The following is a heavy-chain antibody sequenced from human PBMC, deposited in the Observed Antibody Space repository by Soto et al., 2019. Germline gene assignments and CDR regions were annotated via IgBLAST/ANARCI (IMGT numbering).Heavy chain of an antibody. J-gene: IGHJ3*02. D-gene: IGHD2-15*01. V-gene: IGHV4-39*01. CDR2: IYYSGST. Sequence: LETLSLTCTVAGGSISSSSYYWGWIRQPPGKGLEWIGSIYYSGSTYYNPSLKSRVTISVDTSKNQFSLKLSSVTAADTAVYYCANLGYCSGGSCYSDAFDIWGQGTMVTVSS. CDR3: ANLGYCSGGSCYSDAFDI. CDR1: GGSISSSSYY.